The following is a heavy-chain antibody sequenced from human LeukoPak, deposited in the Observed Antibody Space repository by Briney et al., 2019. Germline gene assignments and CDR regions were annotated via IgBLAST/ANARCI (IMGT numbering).Heavy chain of an antibody. V-gene: IGHV4-39*01. D-gene: IGHD6-13*01. CDR2: IYYSGST. Sequence: PSETLSLTCTVSGGSISSSSYYWGWIRQPPGKGLEWIGSIYYSGSTYYNPSLKSRVTISVDTSKNQFSLKLSSVTAADTAVYYCARLSSWYLRGFDYWGQGTLVTASS. CDR3: ARLSSWYLRGFDY. J-gene: IGHJ4*02. CDR1: GGSISSSSYY.